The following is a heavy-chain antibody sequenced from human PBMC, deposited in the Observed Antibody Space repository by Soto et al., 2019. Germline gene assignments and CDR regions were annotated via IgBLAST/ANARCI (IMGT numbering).Heavy chain of an antibody. Sequence: PVESLTISCKGSGYSFTSYWIGWVRQIPGKGLEWMGIIYPGDSDTRYSPSFQGQVTISADKSISTAYLQWSSLKASDTAMYYCARHTAATTPSYYYYGMDVWGQGTTVTVSS. J-gene: IGHJ6*02. CDR1: GYSFTSYW. CDR2: IYPGDSDT. V-gene: IGHV5-51*01. D-gene: IGHD2-15*01. CDR3: ARHTAATTPSYYYYGMDV.